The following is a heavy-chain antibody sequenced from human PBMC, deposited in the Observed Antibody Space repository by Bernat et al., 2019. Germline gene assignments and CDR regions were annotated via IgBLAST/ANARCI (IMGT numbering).Heavy chain of an antibody. Sequence: QVQLVESGGGVVQPGRSLILSCAASGFTFSSYVMHWFLQAPGNGLVLLAVISYDGSNKYYADSLKGRFTISRYNSKKTLYLQMNSLRDEDTDVYYCEKDLQQWLGIEYWGKGTLVTVSS. J-gene: IGHJ4*02. CDR3: EKDLQQWLGIEY. V-gene: IGHV3-30*18. CDR2: ISYDGSNK. D-gene: IGHD6-19*01. CDR1: GFTFSSYV.